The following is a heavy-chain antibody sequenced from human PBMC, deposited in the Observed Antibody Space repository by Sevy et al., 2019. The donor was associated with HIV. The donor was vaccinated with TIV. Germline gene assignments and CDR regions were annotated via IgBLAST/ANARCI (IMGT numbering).Heavy chain of an antibody. CDR2: VYYSGST. J-gene: IGHJ6*02. Sequence: SGTLSLTCTVSGGSISSSSFYWGWIRQPPGKGLEWLGSVYYSGSTYYNPSLKSRVTISVDTSKNQLFLKLSSVTAADAAVYYCAKYYDSYYYYGLDVWGQGTTVTVSS. D-gene: IGHD3-3*01. CDR1: GGSISSSSFY. CDR3: AKYYDSYYYYGLDV. V-gene: IGHV4-39*01.